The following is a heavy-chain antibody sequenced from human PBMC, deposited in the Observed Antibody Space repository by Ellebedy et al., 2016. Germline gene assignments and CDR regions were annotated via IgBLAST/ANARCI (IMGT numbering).Heavy chain of an antibody. CDR3: ARDELGWGAMDV. CDR2: FDPEDGET. J-gene: IGHJ6*02. D-gene: IGHD2-21*01. V-gene: IGHV1-24*01. Sequence: ASVKVSCKVSGYTLTELSMHWVRQAPGKGLERMGGFDPEDGETIYAQKFQGRVTMTEDTSTDTAYMELSSLRSEDTATYYCARDELGWGAMDVWGQGTTVTVYS. CDR1: GYTLTELS.